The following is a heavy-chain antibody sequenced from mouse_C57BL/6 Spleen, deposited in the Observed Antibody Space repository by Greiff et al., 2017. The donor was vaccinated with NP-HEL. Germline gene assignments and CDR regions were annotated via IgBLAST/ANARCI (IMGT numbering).Heavy chain of an antibody. J-gene: IGHJ2*01. CDR3: ARGTTAHYFGY. CDR1: GYTFTSYW. Sequence: QVQLQQPGAELVRPGSSVKLSCKASGYTFTSYWMHWVKQRPIQGLEWIGNIDPSDSETHYNQKFKDKATLTVDKSSSTAYMQPSSLTSEDSAVYYCARGTTAHYFGYWGKGTTLTVAS. V-gene: IGHV1-52*01. D-gene: IGHD1-2*01. CDR2: IDPSDSET.